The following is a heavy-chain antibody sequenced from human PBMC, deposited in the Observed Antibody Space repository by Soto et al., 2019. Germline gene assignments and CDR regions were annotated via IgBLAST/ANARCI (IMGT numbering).Heavy chain of an antibody. J-gene: IGHJ3*01. V-gene: IGHV1-3*01. Sequence: GASVKVSCKTSGYTFLNYSIHWVRQAPGQGLEWMGWVNPSNGYTKYSENFQARLSLTRDTSANTAYMELSSLRSEDTAVYYCARRLSAFDVWGQGTLVTVS. CDR3: ARRLSAFDV. CDR1: GYTFLNYS. CDR2: VNPSNGYT.